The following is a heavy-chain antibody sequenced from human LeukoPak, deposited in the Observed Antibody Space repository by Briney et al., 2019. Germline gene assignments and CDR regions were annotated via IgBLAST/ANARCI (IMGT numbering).Heavy chain of an antibody. CDR1: GGSISSSNW. CDR3: ARVASSIPQRNWFDP. J-gene: IGHJ5*02. CDR2: IYHSGST. V-gene: IGHV4-4*02. D-gene: IGHD3-3*02. Sequence: SETLSLTCAVSGGSISSSNWWSWVRQPPGKGLEWIGEIYHSGSTNYNPSLKSRVTISVDKSKNQFSLKLSSVTAADTAVYYCARVASSIPQRNWFDPWGQGTLVTVSS.